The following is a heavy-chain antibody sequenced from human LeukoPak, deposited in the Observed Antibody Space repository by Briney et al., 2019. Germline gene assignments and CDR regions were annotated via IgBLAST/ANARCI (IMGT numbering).Heavy chain of an antibody. J-gene: IGHJ6*02. Sequence: SETLSLTCTVSGGSISSYYWSWIRQPPGKGLEWIGYIYYSESTNYNPSLKSRVTISVDTSKNQFSLKLSSVTAADTAVYYCARSGYGDYVAFYYGMDVWGQGTTVTVSS. V-gene: IGHV4-59*01. CDR2: IYYSEST. CDR3: ARSGYGDYVAFYYGMDV. D-gene: IGHD4-17*01. CDR1: GGSISSYY.